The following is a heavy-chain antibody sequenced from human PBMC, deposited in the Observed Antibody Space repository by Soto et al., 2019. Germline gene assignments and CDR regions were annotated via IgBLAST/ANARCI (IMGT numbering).Heavy chain of an antibody. Sequence: QAHLVQSGAEVRKPGASVKVSCQALEHTSTIYYIHWVRQARGQGREWMGWINADSGDTTYAEDFRGRVTLTRDTSTSTFHMELSRLRLDDTAMYFCATRDYDILTGYLHIWGQGTLITVSS. J-gene: IGHJ1*01. CDR2: INADSGDT. V-gene: IGHV1-2*02. CDR1: EHTSTIYY. CDR3: ATRDYDILTGYLHI. D-gene: IGHD3-9*01.